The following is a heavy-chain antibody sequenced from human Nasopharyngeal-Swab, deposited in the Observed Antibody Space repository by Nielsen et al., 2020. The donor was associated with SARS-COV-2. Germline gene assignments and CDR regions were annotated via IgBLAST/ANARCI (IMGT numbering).Heavy chain of an antibody. D-gene: IGHD3-3*01. V-gene: IGHV4-34*01. Sequence: SETLSLTCAVYGGSFSGHYWTWIRQPPGKGLEWIGEISHTGSPNYNPSLRGRVAISVDTSNNQVSLKLTSVTDADTAVYYCARGTDSEMFEVVIVLGYYYYVDVWGKGTTVTVSS. J-gene: IGHJ6*03. CDR1: GGSFSGHY. CDR3: ARGTDSEMFEVVIVLGYYYYVDV. CDR2: ISHTGSP.